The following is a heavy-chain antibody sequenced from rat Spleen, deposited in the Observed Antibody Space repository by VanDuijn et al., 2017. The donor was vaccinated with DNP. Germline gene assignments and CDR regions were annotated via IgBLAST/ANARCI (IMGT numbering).Heavy chain of an antibody. CDR3: ARPMDFYSGGFAY. J-gene: IGHJ3*01. V-gene: IGHV5-22*01. CDR2: ISYDGGST. D-gene: IGHD1-1*01. Sequence: EVQLVESGGGLVQPGRSLKLSCAASGFTFRDYYMAWVRQAPTKGLEWVAYISYDGGSTYYRDSVKGRFTISRDNAKSTLHLQMNSLRSEDMATYYCARPMDFYSGGFAYWGQGTLVTVSS. CDR1: GFTFRDYY.